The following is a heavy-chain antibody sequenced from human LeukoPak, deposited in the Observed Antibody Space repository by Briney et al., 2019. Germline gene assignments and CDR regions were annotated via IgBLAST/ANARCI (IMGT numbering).Heavy chain of an antibody. J-gene: IGHJ6*03. Sequence: SETLSLTCAVYGGSFSGYYWSWIRQPPGKGLEWIGSIYHSGSTYYNPSLKSRVTISVDTSKNQFSLKLSSVTAADTAVYYCARVKRSSGWYRVYYYYYMDVWGKGTTVTVSS. CDR2: IYHSGST. CDR1: GGSFSGYY. CDR3: ARVKRSSGWYRVYYYYYMDV. V-gene: IGHV4-34*01. D-gene: IGHD6-19*01.